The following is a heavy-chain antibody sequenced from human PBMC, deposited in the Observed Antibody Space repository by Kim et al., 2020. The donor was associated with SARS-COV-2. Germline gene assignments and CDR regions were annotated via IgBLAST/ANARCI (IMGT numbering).Heavy chain of an antibody. J-gene: IGHJ4*02. CDR3: ARDSGQWGGIDY. Sequence: YYADSVKCQLTITRDNSKNTLYRQMSSRRAEDTAVYYCARDSGQWGGIDYWGQGTLVTVSS. D-gene: IGHD6-19*01. V-gene: IGHV3-53*01.